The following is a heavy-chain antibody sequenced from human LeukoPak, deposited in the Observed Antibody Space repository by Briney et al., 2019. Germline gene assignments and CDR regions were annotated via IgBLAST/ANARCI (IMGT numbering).Heavy chain of an antibody. D-gene: IGHD7-27*01. CDR2: ISGSGAYT. J-gene: IGHJ4*02. V-gene: IGHV3-23*01. CDR3: AKDQYGDRYFDY. Sequence: GGSLRLSCAASGFTFPFSNSAMNWVRQAPGKGLEWVSAISGSGAYTYYADSVKGRFTISRDNSKNTLYLQMNSLRAEDTAVYYCAKDQYGDRYFDYWGQGTLVTVSS. CDR1: GFTFPFSNSA.